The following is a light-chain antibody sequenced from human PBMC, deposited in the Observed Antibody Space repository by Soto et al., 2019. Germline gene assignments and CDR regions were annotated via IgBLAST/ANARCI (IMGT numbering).Light chain of an antibody. CDR2: GAS. Sequence: EIVLTQSPGTLSLSPGERATLSCRASQSVGSNYLAWYQQKPGQAPRLLIYGASIMASGIPDRFSGSGSGTDFTLTISRLEPEDFAVYYCQQYGSSPPYTFGQGTKLEI. V-gene: IGKV3-20*01. CDR1: QSVGSNY. CDR3: QQYGSSPPYT. J-gene: IGKJ2*01.